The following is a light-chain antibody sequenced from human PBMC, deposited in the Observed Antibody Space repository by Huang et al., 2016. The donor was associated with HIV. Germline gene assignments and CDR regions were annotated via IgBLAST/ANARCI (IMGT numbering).Light chain of an antibody. V-gene: IGKV3D-15*01. Sequence: EIVMTQSPATLSVSLGERATLSCRASQSVGNNLAWYQLKPGQAPRRLIYDASTRATAIAARFSGSGSGTEFTLTISSLQSEDFALYSCQQYNNWPLLTFGQGTRLEMK. CDR3: QQYNNWPLLT. CDR2: DAS. J-gene: IGKJ5*01. CDR1: QSVGNN.